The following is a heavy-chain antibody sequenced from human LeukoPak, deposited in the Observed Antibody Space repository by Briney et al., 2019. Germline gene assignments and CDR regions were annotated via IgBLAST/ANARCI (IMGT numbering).Heavy chain of an antibody. Sequence: GGSLRLSCAASGFTVSSNYMSWVRQAPGKGREGVSVIYSGGSTYYADSVKGRCTISIDNSKNTLYLQMNSLRAEDAAVYYCARFLNWRYGMDVWGQGTTVTVSS. D-gene: IGHD1-1*01. CDR2: IYSGGST. CDR3: ARFLNWRYGMDV. CDR1: GFTVSSNY. V-gene: IGHV3-66*01. J-gene: IGHJ6*02.